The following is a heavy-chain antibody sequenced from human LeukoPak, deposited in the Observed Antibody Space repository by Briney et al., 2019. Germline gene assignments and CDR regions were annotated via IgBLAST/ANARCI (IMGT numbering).Heavy chain of an antibody. CDR3: ARHSYGDYGSFDF. CDR2: ISYSGNT. D-gene: IGHD4-17*01. V-gene: IGHV4-39*01. Sequence: SGNLSLTCIVSGGFISSGSYYWGWIRQPPGKGLEWIGTISYSGNTYYNPSLKSRVTISVDTSKNQFSLKLNSVTAADTAVYYCARHSYGDYGSFDFWGQGTLVTVSS. CDR1: GGFISSGSYY. J-gene: IGHJ4*02.